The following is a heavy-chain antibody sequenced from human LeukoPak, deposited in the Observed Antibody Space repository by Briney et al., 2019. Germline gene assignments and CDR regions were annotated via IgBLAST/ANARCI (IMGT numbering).Heavy chain of an antibody. Sequence: ASVKVSCKASGYTFTSYDINWVRQATGQGLEWMGWMNPNSGNTGYAQKFQGRVTMTRNTSISTAYMKLSSLRSEDTAVYYCARVVVPRTSYYMDVWGKGTTVTVS. CDR3: ARVVVPRTSYYMDV. V-gene: IGHV1-8*01. CDR2: MNPNSGNT. J-gene: IGHJ6*03. D-gene: IGHD2-15*01. CDR1: GYTFTSYD.